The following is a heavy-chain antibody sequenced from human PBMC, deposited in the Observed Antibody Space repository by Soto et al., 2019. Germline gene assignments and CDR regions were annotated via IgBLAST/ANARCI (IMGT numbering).Heavy chain of an antibody. CDR2: ISAYNGNT. Sequence: ASVKVSCKASGYTFTSYGISWVRQAPGQGLEWMGWISAYNGNTTYAQKLQGRVTMTTDTSTSTANMELRSLRSDDTAVYYCARGEGFTGDYVGFYYMDVWGKGTTVTVSS. J-gene: IGHJ6*03. CDR3: ARGEGFTGDYVGFYYMDV. D-gene: IGHD3-10*02. V-gene: IGHV1-18*01. CDR1: GYTFTSYG.